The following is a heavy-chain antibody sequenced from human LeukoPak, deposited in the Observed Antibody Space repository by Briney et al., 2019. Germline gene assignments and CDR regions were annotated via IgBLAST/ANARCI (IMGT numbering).Heavy chain of an antibody. CDR3: ARVLRYCSGGNCYSGGLGYMDV. V-gene: IGHV3-48*04. J-gene: IGHJ6*03. CDR1: GFSFASDG. CDR2: ISRSGSTK. D-gene: IGHD2-15*01. Sequence: GGTLILSCEASGFSFASDGMSWVRQAPGKGLEWVSSISRSGSTKYYADSVKGRFTISRDNAKNSLFLQMNSLRAEDTAVYYCARVLRYCSGGNCYSGGLGYMDVWGKGTTVTISS.